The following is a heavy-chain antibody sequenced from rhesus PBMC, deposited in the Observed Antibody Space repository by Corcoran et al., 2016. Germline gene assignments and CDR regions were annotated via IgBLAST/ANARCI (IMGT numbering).Heavy chain of an antibody. V-gene: IGHV4-122*02. J-gene: IGHJ4*01. CDR3: ASLYGYCFDY. CDR1: GGSISSGYYY. D-gene: IGHD3-9*01. CDR2: ITYSGST. Sequence: QVQLQESGPGLVKPSETLSLTCAVSGGSISSGYYYWSRIRRPTGRLPEWIGYITYSGSTSSNQSLRSRVTITRDTSKNQLCLKLRSVAAAETGVYCCASLYGYCFDYWGQGVLVTVSS.